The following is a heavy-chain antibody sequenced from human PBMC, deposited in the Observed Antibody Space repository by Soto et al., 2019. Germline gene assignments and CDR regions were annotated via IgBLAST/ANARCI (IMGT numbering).Heavy chain of an antibody. J-gene: IGHJ4*02. CDR1: GFTFSNYA. CDR3: SRRPEIFTGYYSSPSYYFDY. V-gene: IGHV3-23*01. CDR2: ISDSGGGT. D-gene: IGHD3-9*01. Sequence: GGSLRLSXAASGFTFSNYAMSWVRQAPGKGLEWVSGISDSGGGTYNADSVKGRFIISRDNTKNTLYMQMSSLSAEDTAVYYCSRRPEIFTGYYSSPSYYFDYWGQGTLVTVSS.